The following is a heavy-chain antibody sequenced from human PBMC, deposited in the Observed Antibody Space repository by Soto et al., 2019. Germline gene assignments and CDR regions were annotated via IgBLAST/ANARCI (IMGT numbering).Heavy chain of an antibody. CDR1: GYTFTSYY. CDR2: INPSGGST. Sequence: ASVKVSCKASGYTFTSYYMHWVRQAPGQGLEWMGIINPSGGSTSYAQKFQGRVTMTRDTSTSTVYMELSSLRSEDTAVYYCARVRIAARPNDALDIWGQGTMVTVSS. J-gene: IGHJ3*02. D-gene: IGHD6-6*01. CDR3: ARVRIAARPNDALDI. V-gene: IGHV1-46*01.